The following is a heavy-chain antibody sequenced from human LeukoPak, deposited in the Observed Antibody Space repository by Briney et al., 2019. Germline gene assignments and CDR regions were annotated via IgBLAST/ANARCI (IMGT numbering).Heavy chain of an antibody. D-gene: IGHD3-22*01. V-gene: IGHV3-20*04. J-gene: IGHJ4*02. CDR1: GFTFDEYG. Sequence: GGSLRLSCAASGFTFDEYGMSWVRQTPGKGLEWVSGIDWNGGSTGYADSVKGRFTISRNNAKNSLYLQMNSLRAEDTALYYCARRAMIVVATPAVDYWGQGALVTVSS. CDR2: IDWNGGST. CDR3: ARRAMIVVATPAVDY.